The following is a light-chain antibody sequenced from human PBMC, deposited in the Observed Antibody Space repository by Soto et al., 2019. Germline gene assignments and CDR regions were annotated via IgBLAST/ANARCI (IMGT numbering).Light chain of an antibody. V-gene: IGKV1-39*01. CDR3: QQSYSTLPFT. J-gene: IGKJ3*01. CDR2: AAS. CDR1: KSIRSD. Sequence: DILMTQSPSSLSASVGDTVTITCRASKSIRSDLNWYQQKPGKAPKLLIYAASSLQSGVPSRFSGSKSGTDFTLTITSLQPEDFATYYCQQSYSTLPFTFGPGTKVDIK.